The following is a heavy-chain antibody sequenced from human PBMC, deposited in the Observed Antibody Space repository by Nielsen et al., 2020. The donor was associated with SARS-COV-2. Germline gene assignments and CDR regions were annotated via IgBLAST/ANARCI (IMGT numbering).Heavy chain of an antibody. J-gene: IGHJ4*02. Sequence: GGSLRLSCAASGFTFSGSAMHWVRQASGKGLEWVGRIRSKANSYATAYAASVKGRFTISRDGSKNTAYLQMNSLKTEDTAGYYCTTRADFDYWGQGTLVTVSS. CDR3: TTRADFDY. CDR1: GFTFSGSA. CDR2: IRSKANSYAT. V-gene: IGHV3-73*01.